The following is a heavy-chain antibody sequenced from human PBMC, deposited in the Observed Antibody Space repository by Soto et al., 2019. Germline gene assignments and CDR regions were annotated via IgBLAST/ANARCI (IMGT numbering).Heavy chain of an antibody. V-gene: IGHV4-39*01. CDR3: AFPVSGGAATGFYI. CDR2: VYYSGST. Sequence: SETLSLTCTVSGGSIIRSSSYWFLLRQPPGKGLEWIGSVYYSGSTYYNPSLKSRVTISVDTSKNQFSLKLSSVTAADTAVFYCAFPVSGGAATGFYILSQG. D-gene: IGHD3-16*01. J-gene: IGHJ3*02. CDR1: GGSIIRSSSY.